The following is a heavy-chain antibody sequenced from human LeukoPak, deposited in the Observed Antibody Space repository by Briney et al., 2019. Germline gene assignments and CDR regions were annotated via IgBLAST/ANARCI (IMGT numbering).Heavy chain of an antibody. CDR3: ARHGGWLQPFDY. CDR1: GGSFSGYY. Sequence: PSETLSLTCAVYGGSFSGYYWSWIRQPPGKGLEWIGEINHSGSTNYNPSLKSRVTISVDTSKNQFSLKLSSVTAADTAVYYCARHGGWLQPFDYWGQGTLVTVSS. CDR2: INHSGST. V-gene: IGHV4-34*01. J-gene: IGHJ4*02. D-gene: IGHD5-24*01.